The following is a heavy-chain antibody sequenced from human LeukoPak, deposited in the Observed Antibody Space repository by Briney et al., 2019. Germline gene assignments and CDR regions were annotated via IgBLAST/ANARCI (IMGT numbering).Heavy chain of an antibody. J-gene: IGHJ4*02. Sequence: SVKVSCKASGYTFTSYGISWVRQAPGQGLDWMGWVSAYNGDTNYAQRFQGRVTMTTDASTSTAHMELRSLRSDDTAVYYCARDCSTSCCPPFNYWGQGTLVTVSS. CDR3: ARDCSTSCCPPFNY. D-gene: IGHD2-2*01. CDR2: VSAYNGDT. V-gene: IGHV1-18*04. CDR1: GYTFTSYG.